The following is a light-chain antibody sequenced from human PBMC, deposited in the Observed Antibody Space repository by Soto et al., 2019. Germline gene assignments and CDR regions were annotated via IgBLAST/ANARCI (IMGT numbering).Light chain of an antibody. CDR2: EVS. CDR3: NSYTSSTAYV. Sequence: QSALTQPASVSGSPGQSITISCTGTSSDFGANNYVSWYQLHPGKAPKLIIYEVSNRPSGVSNRFSGSKSGNTASLTISGLQAEDEADYYCNSYTSSTAYVFGTGTKLTVL. V-gene: IGLV2-14*01. J-gene: IGLJ1*01. CDR1: SSDFGANNY.